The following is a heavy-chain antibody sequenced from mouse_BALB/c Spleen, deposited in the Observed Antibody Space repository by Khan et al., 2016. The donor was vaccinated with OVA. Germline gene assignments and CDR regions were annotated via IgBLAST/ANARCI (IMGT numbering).Heavy chain of an antibody. CDR2: IWAGGST. V-gene: IGHV2-9*02. CDR3: ARLEDI. J-gene: IGHJ2*01. D-gene: IGHD1-3*01. CDR1: GFSLTSYG. Sequence: QVQLQQSGPGLVAPSQSLSITCTVSGFSLTSYGIHWVRQPPGKGLEWLGVIWAGGSTNYNSALMSRLSISKDNSKSQVFLNMNSLQTEDTATYYCARLEDIWGQGTTLTVSS.